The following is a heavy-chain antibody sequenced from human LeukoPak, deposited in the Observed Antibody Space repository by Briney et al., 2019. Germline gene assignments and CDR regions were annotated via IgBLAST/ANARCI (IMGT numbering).Heavy chain of an antibody. CDR1: GFTFSCYA. CDR2: ISGSGGST. V-gene: IGHV3-23*01. Sequence: PGGSLRLSCAASGFTFSCYAMSWVRQAPGKGLEWVSAISGSGGSTYYADSVKGRFTISRDNSKNTLYLQMNSLRAEDTAVYYCAKAIGYCSSTSCLGGDFDYWGQGTLVTVSS. CDR3: AKAIGYCSSTSCLGGDFDY. D-gene: IGHD2-2*01. J-gene: IGHJ4*02.